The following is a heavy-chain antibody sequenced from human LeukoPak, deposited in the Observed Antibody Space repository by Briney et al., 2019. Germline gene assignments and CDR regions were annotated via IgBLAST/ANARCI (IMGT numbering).Heavy chain of an antibody. CDR2: ISSSGTTI. CDR1: GFTFSDYY. D-gene: IGHD2-2*01. Sequence: GGSLRLSCAASGFTFSDYYMSWIRQAPGKGLEWVSYISSSGTTIYYADSVKGRFTISRDNAKNSLYLQMNSLRAEDTAVYYCARMYTSCYADYWGQGTLVTVSS. CDR3: ARMYTSCYADY. V-gene: IGHV3-11*01. J-gene: IGHJ4*02.